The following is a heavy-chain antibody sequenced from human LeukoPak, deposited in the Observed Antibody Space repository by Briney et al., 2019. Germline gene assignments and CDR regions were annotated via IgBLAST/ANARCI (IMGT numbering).Heavy chain of an antibody. J-gene: IGHJ4*02. CDR1: GGSISSSSYY. CDR2: IYYSGST. CDR3: ARDLAVAGIGY. V-gene: IGHV4-39*07. D-gene: IGHD6-19*01. Sequence: PSETLSLTCTVSGGSISSSSYYWGWIRQPPGKGLEWIGSIYYSGSTYYNPSLKSRVTISVDTSKNQFSLKLSSVTAADTAVYYCARDLAVAGIGYWGQGTLVTVSS.